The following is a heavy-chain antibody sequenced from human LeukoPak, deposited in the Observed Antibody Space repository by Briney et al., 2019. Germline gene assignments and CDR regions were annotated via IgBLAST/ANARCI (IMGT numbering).Heavy chain of an antibody. Sequence: SETLSLTCSVYGGSFSGYYWGWIRQPPGKGLEWIGEIKPSGSTNYNPSLKSRVTISVDTSKNQFSLKLSSVTAADTAVYYCARGRYDYVWGSYRPTYYFDYWGQGTLVSVSS. D-gene: IGHD3-16*02. CDR3: ARGRYDYVWGSYRPTYYFDY. V-gene: IGHV4-34*01. CDR2: IKPSGST. CDR1: GGSFSGYY. J-gene: IGHJ4*02.